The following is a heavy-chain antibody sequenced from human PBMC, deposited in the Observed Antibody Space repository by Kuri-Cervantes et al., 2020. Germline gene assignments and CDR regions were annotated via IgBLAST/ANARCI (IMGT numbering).Heavy chain of an antibody. Sequence: ASVKVSCKASGYTFTSYDINWVRQAAGQGLEWMGWMNPNSGNTGYAQKFQGRVTMTRNTSISTAYMELSSLRSEDTAVYYCARPYYDSSGYYVFDLWGQGTLVTVSS. CDR3: ARPYYDSSGYYVFDL. CDR2: MNPNSGNT. D-gene: IGHD3-22*01. J-gene: IGHJ5*02. CDR1: GYTFTSYD. V-gene: IGHV1-8*01.